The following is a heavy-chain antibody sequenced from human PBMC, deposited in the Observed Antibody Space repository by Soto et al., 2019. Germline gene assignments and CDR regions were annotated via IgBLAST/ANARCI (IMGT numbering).Heavy chain of an antibody. V-gene: IGHV3-15*02. J-gene: IGHJ1*01. CDR1: GFTFSNVW. Sequence: EVQLVESGGTLVKPGGSLTLSCVASGFTFSNVWMNWVRQAPGKGLEWVGRIKSNPSGGTTDYAAPVKCRFTISRDDSEDTLYLQMGSLETDDSAMYYCSSDCDSSTCYDDGYFQSWGRGTLVTVSS. CDR2: IKSNPSGGTT. CDR3: SSDCDSSTCYDDGYFQS. D-gene: IGHD3-9*01.